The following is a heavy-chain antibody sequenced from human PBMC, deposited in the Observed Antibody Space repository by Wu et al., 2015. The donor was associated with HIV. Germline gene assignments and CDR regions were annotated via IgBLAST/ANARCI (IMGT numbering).Heavy chain of an antibody. CDR3: ARDATPITTEFDY. J-gene: IGHJ4*02. Sequence: VQLVQSGTEVKKPGSSVKVSCKASGGTLNNFYIHWLRQAPGQGLEWMAWINPSGGSTIYSENFEGRITVTRDTSTKTVYMELDSLTSGDTAVYYCARDATPITTEFDYWGQGTLITVSS. V-gene: IGHV1-2*02. CDR1: GGTLNNFY. CDR2: INPSGGST. D-gene: IGHD4-11*01.